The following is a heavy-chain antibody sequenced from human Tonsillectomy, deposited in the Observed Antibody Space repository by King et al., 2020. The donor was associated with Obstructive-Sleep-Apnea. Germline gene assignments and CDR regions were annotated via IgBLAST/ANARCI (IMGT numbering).Heavy chain of an antibody. CDR1: GGSISSSIYY. D-gene: IGHD2-15*01. V-gene: IGHV4-39*07. Sequence: QLQESGPGLVKPSDTLSLTCTVSGGSISSSIYYWGWIRQSPGKGLEWLGNFYYIGRPYYNPSLKSRVTISVDTSKNQFSLEVRFMTAADTAVYYCAREGPGGTNWFDPWGQGTQVTVSS. CDR2: FYYIGRP. J-gene: IGHJ5*02. CDR3: AREGPGGTNWFDP.